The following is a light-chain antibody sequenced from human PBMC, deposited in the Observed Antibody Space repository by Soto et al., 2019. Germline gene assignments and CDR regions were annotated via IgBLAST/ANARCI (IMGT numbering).Light chain of an antibody. CDR2: DVS. CDR3: HQRSRWTRT. J-gene: IGKJ2*01. V-gene: IGKV3-11*01. CDR1: ESVSSTS. Sequence: EIVLPQSPAPLSLSPGERATLSCRASESVSSTSLTWLQHRPGQAPRLLIYDVSTMAPGIPARFSGSGSWADFTLTISNLEPEDFAVYYGHQRSRWTRTFGQGTKLDMK.